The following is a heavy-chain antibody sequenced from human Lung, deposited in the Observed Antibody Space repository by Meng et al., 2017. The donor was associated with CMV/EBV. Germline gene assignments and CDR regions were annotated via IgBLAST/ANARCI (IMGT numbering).Heavy chain of an antibody. CDR1: GFMFSDYA. D-gene: IGHD3-3*01. V-gene: IGHV3-33*06. CDR3: AKRTQATILGLLGIMDY. J-gene: IGHJ4*01. CDR2: IWYDGINK. Sequence: SXAASGFMFSDYAMHWVRQAPGKGLEWVSLIWYDGINKYYADSVKGRFTISRDNSKNMLFLDIKSLRADDTAIYYCAKRTQATILGLLGIMDYWGQGTXVTVSS.